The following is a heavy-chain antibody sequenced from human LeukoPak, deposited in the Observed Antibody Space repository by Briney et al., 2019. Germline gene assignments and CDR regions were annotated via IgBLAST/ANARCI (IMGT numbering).Heavy chain of an antibody. J-gene: IGHJ4*02. CDR2: ISVSGDST. D-gene: IGHD3-9*01. Sequence: SGGSLRLSCAASGFTFSSYSMNWVRQAPGKGLEWVSTISVSGDSTYYADSVKGRFTISRDNSKNTLYLQMNSLRAEDTALYYCARDCLYYDISGPRFDYWGQGTLVTVSS. CDR1: GFTFSSYS. V-gene: IGHV3-23*01. CDR3: ARDCLYYDISGPRFDY.